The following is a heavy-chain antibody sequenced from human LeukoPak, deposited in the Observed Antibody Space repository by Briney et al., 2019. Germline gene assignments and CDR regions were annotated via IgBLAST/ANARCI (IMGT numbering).Heavy chain of an antibody. CDR1: GGSFSGYY. J-gene: IGHJ1*01. CDR3: ARRLYYYGSGSSLRYFQH. Sequence: SETLSLTCAVYGGSFSGYYWSWIRQPPGKGLEWIGEINHSGSTNYNPSLKSRVTISVDTSKNQFSLKLSSVTAADTAVYYCARRLYYYGSGSSLRYFQHWGQGTLVTVSS. D-gene: IGHD3-10*01. V-gene: IGHV4-34*01. CDR2: INHSGST.